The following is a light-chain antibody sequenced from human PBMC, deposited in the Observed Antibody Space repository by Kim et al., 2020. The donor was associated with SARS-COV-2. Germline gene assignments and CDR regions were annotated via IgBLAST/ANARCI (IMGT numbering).Light chain of an antibody. Sequence: ASVKLTCTLSSGHSSYDIAWHQQQPEKGPRYLMILNSDGSHSRGDGIPDRFSGSSSGAERYLTISSLQSEDEADYYCQTWGTGLRVFGGGTQLTVL. J-gene: IGLJ3*02. CDR3: QTWGTGLRV. CDR2: LNSDGSH. V-gene: IGLV4-69*01. CDR1: SGHSSYD.